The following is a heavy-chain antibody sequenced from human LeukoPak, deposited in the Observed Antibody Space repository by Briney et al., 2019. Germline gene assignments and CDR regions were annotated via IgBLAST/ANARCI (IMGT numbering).Heavy chain of an antibody. D-gene: IGHD6-19*01. CDR2: IYSDGST. Sequence: GGSLRLSCAASGFTVSSNYMSWVRQAPGKGLEWVSVIYSDGSTYYADSVKGRFTISRDNSKNMIYLEMNSLRAEDTAVYYCAKERNLEIAVAGTIFDYWGQGTLVTVSS. V-gene: IGHV3-66*01. J-gene: IGHJ4*02. CDR3: AKERNLEIAVAGTIFDY. CDR1: GFTVSSNY.